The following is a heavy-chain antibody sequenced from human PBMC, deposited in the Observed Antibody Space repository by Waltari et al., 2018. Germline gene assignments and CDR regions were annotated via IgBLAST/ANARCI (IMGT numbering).Heavy chain of an antibody. CDR1: GYSISSGYY. J-gene: IGHJ3*02. V-gene: IGHV4-38-2*01. CDR3: ARRDIAVAPPFDI. Sequence: QVQLQESGPGLVKPSETLSLTCAVSGYSISSGYYWGWIRQPPGKGLEWIGSIYHSGSTYYNPALKSRVTISVDTSKNQFSLKLSSVTAADTAVYYCARRDIAVAPPFDIWGQGTMVTVSS. D-gene: IGHD6-19*01. CDR2: IYHSGST.